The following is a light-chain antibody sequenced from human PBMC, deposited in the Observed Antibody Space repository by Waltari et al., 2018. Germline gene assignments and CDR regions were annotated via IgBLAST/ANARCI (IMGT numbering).Light chain of an antibody. Sequence: DIVMTQSPDSLAVSLGERASINCKSSQTLYRSNNMNYLAWYQQKPGQPPQMLIYWASTRESGVPDRFSGSGSGTDFTLTITSLQAEDVAVYYCQQYYNTPPTFGPGTKVDIK. CDR2: WAS. CDR1: QTLYRSNNMNY. CDR3: QQYYNTPPT. V-gene: IGKV4-1*01. J-gene: IGKJ3*01.